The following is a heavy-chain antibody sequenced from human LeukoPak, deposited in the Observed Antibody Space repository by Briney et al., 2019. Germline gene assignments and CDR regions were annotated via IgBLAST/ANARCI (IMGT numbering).Heavy chain of an antibody. J-gene: IGHJ4*02. D-gene: IGHD1-26*01. V-gene: IGHV3-7*03. Sequence: GGSLRLSCAASGFTFSSYWMSWVRQAPGMGLEWVANIKQDGSEKNYVDSAKGRFTISRDNAKNSLYLQMNSLRAEDTAVYYCVRNSPDGWDWGQGTLVTVSS. CDR2: IKQDGSEK. CDR3: VRNSPDGWD. CDR1: GFTFSSYW.